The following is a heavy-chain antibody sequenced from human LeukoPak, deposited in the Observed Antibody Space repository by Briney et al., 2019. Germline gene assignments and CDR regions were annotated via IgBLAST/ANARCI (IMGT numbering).Heavy chain of an antibody. CDR3: ARHAGCNGGNCYYGVDV. V-gene: IGHV3-11*01. CDR2: SSSGSTI. Sequence: SSSGSTIYYADSVKGRFTISRDNAKNSLYLQMNSLRAEDTAVYYCARHAGCNGGNCYYGVDVWGQGTTVTVSS. J-gene: IGHJ6*02. D-gene: IGHD2-15*01.